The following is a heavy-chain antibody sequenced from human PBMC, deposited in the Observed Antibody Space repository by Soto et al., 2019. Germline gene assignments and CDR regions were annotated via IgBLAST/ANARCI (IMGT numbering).Heavy chain of an antibody. CDR3: AKEGPGGGRHFYYGMDV. V-gene: IGHV3-30*18. Sequence: QLVESGGDVVQAGTSLRLSCVASGFTFSSYGFHWVRQRPGKGLEWVAVISNDGQSEYYSESVKGRFSVSREWPGRTGYLQITSLRPEDTAVYYCAKEGPGGGRHFYYGMDVWGQGTTVTVSS. D-gene: IGHD1-26*01. CDR2: ISNDGQSE. CDR1: GFTFSSYG. J-gene: IGHJ6*02.